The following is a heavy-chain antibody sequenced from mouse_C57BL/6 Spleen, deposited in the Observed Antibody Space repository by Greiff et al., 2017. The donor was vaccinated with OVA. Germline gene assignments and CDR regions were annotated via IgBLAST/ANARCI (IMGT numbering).Heavy chain of an antibody. Sequence: VKLMESGPGLVQPSQSLSITCTVSGFSLTSYGVHWVRQSPGKGLEWLGVIWSGGSTDYNAAFISRLSISKDNSKSQVFFKMNRLQADDTAIYYCARKGAGTFYWYLDVWGTGTTVTVSS. CDR1: GFSLTSYG. J-gene: IGHJ1*03. D-gene: IGHD4-1*01. V-gene: IGHV2-2*01. CDR3: ARKGAGTFYWYLDV. CDR2: IWSGGST.